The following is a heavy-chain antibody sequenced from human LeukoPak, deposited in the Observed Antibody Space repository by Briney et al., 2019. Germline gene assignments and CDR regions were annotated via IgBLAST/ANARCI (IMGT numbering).Heavy chain of an antibody. CDR3: ARDYVWGSYKDY. CDR2: ISYDGSNK. Sequence: PGRSLRLSCAASGFTFSSYGMHWVRQAPGKGLEGVAVISYDGSNKYYADSVKGRFTISRDNSKNTLYLQMNSLRAEDTAVYYCARDYVWGSYKDYWGQGTLVTVSS. V-gene: IGHV3-30*03. CDR1: GFTFSSYG. J-gene: IGHJ4*02. D-gene: IGHD3-16*01.